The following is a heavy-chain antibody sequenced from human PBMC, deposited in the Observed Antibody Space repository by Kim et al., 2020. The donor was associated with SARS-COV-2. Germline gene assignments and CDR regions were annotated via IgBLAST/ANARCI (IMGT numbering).Heavy chain of an antibody. J-gene: IGHJ4*02. V-gene: IGHV3-30*18. Sequence: GGSLRLSCAASGFTFSSYGMHWVRQAPGKGLEWVAVISYDGSNKYYADSVKGRFTISRDNSKNTLYLQMNSLRAEDTAVYYCAKVIPEWELLGDYWGQGTLVTVSS. CDR3: AKVIPEWELLGDY. CDR2: ISYDGSNK. CDR1: GFTFSSYG. D-gene: IGHD1-26*01.